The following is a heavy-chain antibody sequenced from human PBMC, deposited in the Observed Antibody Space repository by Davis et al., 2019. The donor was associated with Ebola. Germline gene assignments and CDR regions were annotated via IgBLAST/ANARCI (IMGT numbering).Heavy chain of an antibody. CDR1: VFSLSPRGLR. J-gene: IGHJ5*02. V-gene: IGHV2-70*04. CDR3: ARIGPGANWCDP. CDR2: IDWDDDK. Sequence: SGPTLVKPTPPLTLTCTFSVFSLSPRGLRVSWIRQPPGKALEWHARIDWDDDKFYSTSLKTRLTISKDTSNNQVVLTMTNMDPLDTATYYCARIGPGANWCDPWGQGTLVTVSS.